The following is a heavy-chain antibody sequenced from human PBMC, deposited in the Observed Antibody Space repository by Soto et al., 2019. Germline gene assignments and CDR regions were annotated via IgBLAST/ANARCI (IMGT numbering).Heavy chain of an antibody. Sequence: GGSLRLSCAASGFTFSNYAMSWVRQAPGKGLEWVAGISTSGEGTFYTDSVKGRFTISRDNAKNTLYLQMNRLRADDTAVYYCAKDGSSGWYIAYFQHWGLGTPVTVSS. V-gene: IGHV3-23*01. J-gene: IGHJ1*01. D-gene: IGHD6-19*01. CDR2: ISTSGEGT. CDR3: AKDGSSGWYIAYFQH. CDR1: GFTFSNYA.